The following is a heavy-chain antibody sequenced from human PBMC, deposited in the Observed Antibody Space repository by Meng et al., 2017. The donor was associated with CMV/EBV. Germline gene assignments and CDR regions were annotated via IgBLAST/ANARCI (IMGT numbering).Heavy chain of an antibody. CDR3: ARAYYDSSGYYKRRYYFDY. Sequence: QVQLQQWGAGLLKPSXXLSLTXAVQGGSFSGYYWSWIRQPPGKGLEWIGEINHSGSTNYNPSLKSRVTISVDTSKNQFSLKLSSVTAADTAVYYCARAYYDSSGYYKRRYYFDYWGQGTLVTVSS. D-gene: IGHD3-22*01. CDR2: INHSGST. V-gene: IGHV4-34*01. J-gene: IGHJ4*02. CDR1: GGSFSGYY.